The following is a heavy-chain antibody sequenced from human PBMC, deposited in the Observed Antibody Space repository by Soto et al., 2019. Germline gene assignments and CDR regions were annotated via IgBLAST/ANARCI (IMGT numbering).Heavy chain of an antibody. CDR3: ARVVATVAGPYGMDV. J-gene: IGHJ6*02. Sequence: QVQLVQSGAEVKKPGASVKVSCRASGYTFTSYVISWVRQAPGQGLEWMGWISAYNGNTNFVQKLQGRVTMTTDTSTSTAYMELRSLRSDDTAVYYCARVVATVAGPYGMDVWGQGTTVTVSS. CDR2: ISAYNGNT. V-gene: IGHV1-18*01. D-gene: IGHD6-19*01. CDR1: GYTFTSYV.